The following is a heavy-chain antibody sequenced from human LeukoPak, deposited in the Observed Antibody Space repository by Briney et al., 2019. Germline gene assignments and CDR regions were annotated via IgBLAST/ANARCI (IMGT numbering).Heavy chain of an antibody. CDR1: GFTFSSYA. CDR2: ISYDGSNK. D-gene: IGHD6-19*01. CDR3: ARAALQYSSGWLGY. V-gene: IGHV3-30-3*01. Sequence: GGSLRLSCAASGFTFSSYAMHWVRQAPGKGLEWVAVISYDGSNKYYADSVKGRFTISRDNYKNTLYLQMNSLRAEDTAVYYCARAALQYSSGWLGYWGQGTLVTVSS. J-gene: IGHJ4*02.